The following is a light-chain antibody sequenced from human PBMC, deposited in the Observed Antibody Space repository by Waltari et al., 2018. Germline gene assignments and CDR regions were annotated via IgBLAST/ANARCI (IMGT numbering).Light chain of an antibody. CDR1: QSLLHSNGETF. Sequence: DVVMTQTQLYLSVTPGQPASIPCKSSQSLLHSNGETFLYWYLQKPGQPPHLLFYEVSNRFSGVSDRFSGSGSGTDFTLKISRVEAEDVGVYYCMQSLHFPLTFGGGTKVEIK. J-gene: IGKJ4*01. CDR2: EVS. CDR3: MQSLHFPLT. V-gene: IGKV2D-29*01.